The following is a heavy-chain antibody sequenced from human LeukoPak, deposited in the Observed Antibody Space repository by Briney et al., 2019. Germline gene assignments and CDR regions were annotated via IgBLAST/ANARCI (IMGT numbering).Heavy chain of an antibody. CDR2: IIPIFGTA. V-gene: IGHV1-69*13. CDR1: GGTFSSYA. D-gene: IGHD2-2*01. J-gene: IGHJ3*02. CDR3: ARDLPKRYCSSTSCYGDAFDI. Sequence: EASVQVSCQASGGTFSSYAISWVRQAPGQGLEWMGGIIPIFGTANYAQKFQGRVTITADESTSTAYMELSSLRSEDTAVYYCARDLPKRYCSSTSCYGDAFDIWGQGTMVTVSS.